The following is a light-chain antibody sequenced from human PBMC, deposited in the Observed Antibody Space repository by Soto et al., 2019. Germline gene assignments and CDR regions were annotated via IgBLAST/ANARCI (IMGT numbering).Light chain of an antibody. V-gene: IGKV3-20*01. CDR2: GAS. Sequence: EIVLTQSPGTLSLSPGKRATLSCRASQSVSSSYLAWYQQKPGQAPRLLIYGASSRATGIPDRFSGSGSGTDFTLTISSLRPDDFATYYCQQYNSYSSTFGHGTKVDIK. CDR3: QQYNSYSST. CDR1: QSVSSSY. J-gene: IGKJ1*01.